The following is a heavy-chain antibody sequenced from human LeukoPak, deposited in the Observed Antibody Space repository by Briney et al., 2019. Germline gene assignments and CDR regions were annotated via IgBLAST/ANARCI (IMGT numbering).Heavy chain of an antibody. CDR1: GFTFGDYA. CDR3: TRAGSSGWYYYFDY. CDR2: IRSKAYGGTT. J-gene: IGHJ4*02. D-gene: IGHD6-19*01. V-gene: IGHV3-49*04. Sequence: GGSLRLSCTASGFTFGDYAMSWVRQAPGKGLGWVGFIRSKAYGGTTEYAASVKGRFTISRDDSKSIAYLQMNSLKTEDTAVYYCTRAGSSGWYYYFDYWGQGTLVTVSS.